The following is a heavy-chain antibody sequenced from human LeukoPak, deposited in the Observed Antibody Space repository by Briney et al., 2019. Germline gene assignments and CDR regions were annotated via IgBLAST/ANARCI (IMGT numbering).Heavy chain of an antibody. CDR2: ISYDGSNK. D-gene: IGHD6-13*01. V-gene: IGHV3-30*18. J-gene: IGHJ4*02. Sequence: AVISYDGSNKYYADSVKGRFTISRDNSKNTLYLQMNSLRAEDTAVYYCAKIAAAGDDFDYWGQGTLVTVSS. CDR3: AKIAAAGDDFDY.